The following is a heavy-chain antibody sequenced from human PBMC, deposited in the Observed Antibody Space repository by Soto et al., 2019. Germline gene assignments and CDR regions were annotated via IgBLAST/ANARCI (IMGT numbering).Heavy chain of an antibody. CDR3: ARDGNYYDSSGYNVAFSAFDI. Sequence: GGSLRLSCAASGFTLSIYSMNWVRQAPRKGLEWVSYISGTSNSIYYADSVKGRFTISRDNAKNSLYLQMNSLRAEDTAVYYCARDGNYYDSSGYNVAFSAFDIWGQGTMVTVSS. J-gene: IGHJ3*02. V-gene: IGHV3-48*04. D-gene: IGHD3-22*01. CDR2: ISGTSNSI. CDR1: GFTLSIYS.